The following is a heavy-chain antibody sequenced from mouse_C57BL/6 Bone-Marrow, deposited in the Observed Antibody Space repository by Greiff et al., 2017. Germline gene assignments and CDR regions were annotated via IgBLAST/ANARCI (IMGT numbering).Heavy chain of an antibody. Sequence: VQLQQSGPGLVQPSQSLSITCTVSGFSLTSYGVHWVRQPPGKGLEWLGGIWSGGSTDYNAAFISRLSISKDNSKSQVFFKMNSLQADDTAIYYCATLTGPTYYAMDYWGQGTSVTVSS. CDR2: IWSGGST. V-gene: IGHV2-4*01. CDR1: GFSLTSYG. D-gene: IGHD4-1*01. CDR3: ATLTGPTYYAMDY. J-gene: IGHJ4*01.